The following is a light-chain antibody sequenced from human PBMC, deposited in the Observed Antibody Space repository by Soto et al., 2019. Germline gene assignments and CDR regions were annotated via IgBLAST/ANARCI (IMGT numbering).Light chain of an antibody. CDR3: QQYVSAPIT. V-gene: IGKV3-11*01. J-gene: IGKJ5*01. Sequence: EIVLTQSPATLSLSPGERATLSCRASQGVWGYLAWYQQKPGQAPRLLIYDASKRATAIPVRFSGSGSGTDFTLTISRLEPEDFAVYYCQQYVSAPITFGQGTRLEIK. CDR2: DAS. CDR1: QGVWGY.